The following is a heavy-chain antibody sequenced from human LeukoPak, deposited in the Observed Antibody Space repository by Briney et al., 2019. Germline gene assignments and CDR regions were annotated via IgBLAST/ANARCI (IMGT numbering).Heavy chain of an antibody. CDR1: GDSISSSSSY. V-gene: IGHV4-39*07. CDR3: ASTPSQRLTSSSRRNWFDP. Sequence: SETLSLTCTVSGDSISSSSSYWGWIRQPPGKGLDWIGSFYYSGSTYYNPSLKSRVTISVDTSKNQFSLKLSSVTAADTAVYYCASTPSQRLTSSSRRNWFDPWGQGILVTVSS. D-gene: IGHD6-13*01. J-gene: IGHJ5*02. CDR2: FYYSGST.